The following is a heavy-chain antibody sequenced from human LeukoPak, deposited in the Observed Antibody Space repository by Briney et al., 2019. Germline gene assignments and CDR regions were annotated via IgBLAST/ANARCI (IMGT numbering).Heavy chain of an antibody. J-gene: IGHJ6*02. CDR1: GDSISSGGHY. CDR2: IYYTGST. CDR3: ARDRVVGDRTGNVDV. Sequence: SETLSLTCTVSGDSISSGGHYWSWIRQHPGKGLEWIGYIYYTGSTYYNPSLKSRVTISVDKSKILFSQKLSSVTAADTAIYYCARDRVVGDRTGNVDVWGQGTTVTVSS. D-gene: IGHD3-3*01. V-gene: IGHV4-31*03.